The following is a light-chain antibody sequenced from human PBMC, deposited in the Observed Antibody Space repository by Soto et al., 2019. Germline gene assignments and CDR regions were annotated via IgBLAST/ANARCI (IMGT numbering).Light chain of an antibody. CDR3: QQLNSYPLT. CDR1: QGIRTY. CDR2: AAS. V-gene: IGKV1-9*01. J-gene: IGKJ4*01. Sequence: DIQLTQSPSFLSASVGDRVTITCRASQGIRTYLAWYQQKPGKAPNLLVYAASTLQSGVPSRFSGSGSGTEFTLTISILQPEDFASYYCQQLNSYPLTFGGGTKVEI.